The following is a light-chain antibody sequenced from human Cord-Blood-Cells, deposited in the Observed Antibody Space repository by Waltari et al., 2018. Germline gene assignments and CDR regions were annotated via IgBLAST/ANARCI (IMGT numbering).Light chain of an antibody. Sequence: QSVLTQPPSVSGAPGQRVTISCTGSSFNIGAGYDVHWYQQLPGTAPKLLIYGNSSRPSGVPDRFSGSKSGTSASLAITGLQAEDEADYYCQSYDSSLSGYVFGTGTKVTVL. J-gene: IGLJ1*01. CDR1: SFNIGAGYD. V-gene: IGLV1-40*01. CDR2: GNS. CDR3: QSYDSSLSGYV.